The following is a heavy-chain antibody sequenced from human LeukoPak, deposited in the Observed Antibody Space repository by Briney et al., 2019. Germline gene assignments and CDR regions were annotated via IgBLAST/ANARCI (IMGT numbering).Heavy chain of an antibody. Sequence: SETLSLTCTVSGGSINSSFYYWAWIRQPPGKGLEWIGNIYHTGSTYYNPSLQSRVTISVDPSKNQFSLKLSSVTAADTAVYYCARVGHSYGPYNWFDPWGQGTLVTVSS. V-gene: IGHV4-39*07. D-gene: IGHD5-18*01. CDR1: GGSINSSFYY. J-gene: IGHJ5*02. CDR2: IYHTGST. CDR3: ARVGHSYGPYNWFDP.